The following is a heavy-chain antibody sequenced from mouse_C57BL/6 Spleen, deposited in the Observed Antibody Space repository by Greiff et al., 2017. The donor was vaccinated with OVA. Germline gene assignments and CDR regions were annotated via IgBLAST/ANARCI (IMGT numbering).Heavy chain of an antibody. CDR1: GFSLPSYA. V-gene: IGHV2-9-1*01. J-gene: IGHJ4*01. CDR3: ARRGGTMVTTDYAMDY. Sequence: VKLVESGPGLVAPSQSLSITCTVSGFSLPSYAISWVRQPPGKGLEWLGVIWTGGGTNYNSAHKSRLSISKDNSKSQVFLKMNSLQTDDTARYYWARRGGTMVTTDYAMDYWGQGTSVTVSS. D-gene: IGHD2-2*01. CDR2: IWTGGGT.